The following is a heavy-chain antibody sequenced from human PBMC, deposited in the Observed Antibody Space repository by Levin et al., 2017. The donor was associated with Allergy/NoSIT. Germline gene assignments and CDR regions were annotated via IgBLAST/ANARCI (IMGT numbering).Heavy chain of an antibody. CDR1: GFTFNIYW. D-gene: IGHD3-10*01. CDR2: IKGDGSTT. V-gene: IGHV3-74*01. J-gene: IGHJ4*02. Sequence: GGSLRLSCTASGFTFNIYWMHWVRQAPGEGLVWLSRIKGDGSTTAYADSVKGRFTISRDNAKNTLYLQMNSLRVEDTAVYYCFASGSYYGYWGQGTLVTVSS. CDR3: FASGSYYGY.